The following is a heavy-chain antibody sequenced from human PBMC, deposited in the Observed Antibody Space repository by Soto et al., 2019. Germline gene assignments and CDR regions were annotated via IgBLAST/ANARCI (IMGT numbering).Heavy chain of an antibody. D-gene: IGHD3-22*01. CDR3: ARDMGYYYDSSGYRSLDY. J-gene: IGHJ4*02. CDR1: GYTFTSYY. V-gene: IGHV1-46*01. Sequence: ASVKVSCKASGYTFTSYYMHWVRQAPGQGLEWMGIINPSGGSTSYAQKFQGRVTMTRDTSTSTVYMELSSLRSEDTAVYYCARDMGYYYDSSGYRSLDYWGQGTLVTSPQ. CDR2: INPSGGST.